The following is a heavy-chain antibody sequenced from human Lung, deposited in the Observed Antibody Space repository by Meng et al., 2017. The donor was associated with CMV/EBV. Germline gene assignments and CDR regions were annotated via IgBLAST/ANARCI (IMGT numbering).Heavy chain of an antibody. CDR3: VVWGYNFGVDY. CDR1: GFSISVCG. CDR2: IRYDGSNT. V-gene: IGHV3-30*02. Sequence: VGSGGGRVQPGGSLRLSCSASGFSISVCGMYWVRQAPGRGLEWVAFIRYDGSNTNYGDPVNGRFTISRDNSKNTLYLQMKTLRNEDTAVDYCVVWGYNFGVDYWGQGTLVTVSS. J-gene: IGHJ4*02. D-gene: IGHD5-18*01.